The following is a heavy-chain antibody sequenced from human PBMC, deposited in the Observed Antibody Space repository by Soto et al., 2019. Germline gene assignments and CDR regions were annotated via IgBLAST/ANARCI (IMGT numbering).Heavy chain of an antibody. CDR3: ASIPLGYCSGGSCYSASFFDD. V-gene: IGHV4-34*01. Sequence: PSETLSLTCAVYGGSFSGYYWSWIRQPPGKGLEWIGEINHSGSTNYNPSLKSRVTISVDTSKNQFSLKLSSVTAADTAVYYCASIPLGYCSGGSCYSASFFDDWGQGTLVTVSS. CDR1: GGSFSGYY. CDR2: INHSGST. D-gene: IGHD2-15*01. J-gene: IGHJ4*02.